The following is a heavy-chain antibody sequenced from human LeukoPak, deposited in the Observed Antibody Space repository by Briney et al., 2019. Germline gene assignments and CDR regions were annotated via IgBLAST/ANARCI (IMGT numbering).Heavy chain of an antibody. Sequence: ASVKVSCKASGYTFTSYGISWVRQAPGQGLEWMGWISAYNGNTNYAQKLQGRVTMTTDTSTSTAYMGLRSLRSDDTAVYYCARELGVATISSLGYWGQGTLVTVSS. D-gene: IGHD5-24*01. V-gene: IGHV1-18*01. CDR3: ARELGVATISSLGY. J-gene: IGHJ4*02. CDR1: GYTFTSYG. CDR2: ISAYNGNT.